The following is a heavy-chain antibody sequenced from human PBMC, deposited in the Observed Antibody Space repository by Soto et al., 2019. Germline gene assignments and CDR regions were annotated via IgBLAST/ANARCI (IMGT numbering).Heavy chain of an antibody. V-gene: IGHV3-30*03. D-gene: IGHD1-26*01. CDR1: GFTFSSYG. J-gene: IGHJ5*02. CDR2: ISYDGSNK. Sequence: HPGGSLRLSCAASGFTFSSYGMHWVRQAPGKGLEWVAVISYDGSNKYYADSVKGRFTISRDNSKNTLYLQMNSLRAEDTAVYYCLAEVGPRNFAHWGRGTLVTVSS. CDR3: LAEVGPRNFAH.